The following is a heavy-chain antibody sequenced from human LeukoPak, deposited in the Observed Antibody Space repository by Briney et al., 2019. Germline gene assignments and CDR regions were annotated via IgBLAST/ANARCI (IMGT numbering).Heavy chain of an antibody. Sequence: PGRSLRLSCAASGFTFSSYGMHWVRQAPSKGLEWVAVISYDGSNKYYADSVKGRFTISRDNSKNTLYLQMNSLRAEDTAVYYCARAPNYYDSSGCMDVWGQGTTVTVSS. CDR1: GFTFSSYG. V-gene: IGHV3-30*03. J-gene: IGHJ6*02. CDR2: ISYDGSNK. CDR3: ARAPNYYDSSGCMDV. D-gene: IGHD3-22*01.